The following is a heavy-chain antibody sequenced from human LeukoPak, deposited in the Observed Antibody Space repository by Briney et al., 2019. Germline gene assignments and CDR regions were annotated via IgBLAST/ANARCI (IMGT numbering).Heavy chain of an antibody. Sequence: SQTLSLTCTVSGGSISSGSYYWSWIRQPAGKGLEWIGRIYTSGSTNYNPSLKSRVTISVDTSKNQFSLKLSSVTAADTAVYYCASRSLRVTSFDYWGQGTLVTVSS. CDR1: GGSISSGSYY. CDR2: IYTSGST. D-gene: IGHD3-10*01. J-gene: IGHJ4*02. V-gene: IGHV4-61*02. CDR3: ASRSLRVTSFDY.